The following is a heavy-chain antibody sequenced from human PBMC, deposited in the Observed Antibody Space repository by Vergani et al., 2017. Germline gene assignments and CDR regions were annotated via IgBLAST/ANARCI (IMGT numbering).Heavy chain of an antibody. CDR1: GYTFTGYY. CDR3: ASAYCSSTSCYAGFDY. J-gene: IGHJ4*02. V-gene: IGHV1-2*02. Sequence: QVQLVQSGAEVKKPGASVKVYCKASGYTFTGYYMHWVRQAPGQGLEWMGWINPNSGGTNYAQKFQGRVTMTRDTSISTAYMELSRLRSDDTAVYYCASAYCSSTSCYAGFDYWGQGTLVTVSS. CDR2: INPNSGGT. D-gene: IGHD2-2*01.